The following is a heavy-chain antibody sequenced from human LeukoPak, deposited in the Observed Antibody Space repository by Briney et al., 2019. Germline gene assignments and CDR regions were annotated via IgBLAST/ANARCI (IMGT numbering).Heavy chain of an antibody. V-gene: IGHV3-74*01. Sequence: PGGSLRLSCAASGFTFSSYWLHWLRHAPGKGLTWVSRINSDGSRINYADSVKGRFTSSRDNAKNTLYLQMNSLRAEDTAVYFCARGGPVKSIYDPHWYDPWGQGTLVTVSS. CDR2: INSDGSRI. CDR1: GFTFSSYW. D-gene: IGHD5/OR15-5a*01. J-gene: IGHJ5*02. CDR3: ARGGPVKSIYDPHWYDP.